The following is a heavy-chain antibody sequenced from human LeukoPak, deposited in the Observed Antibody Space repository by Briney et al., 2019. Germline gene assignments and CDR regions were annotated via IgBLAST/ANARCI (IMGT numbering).Heavy chain of an antibody. V-gene: IGHV4-59*08. CDR1: GGSIVTYY. CDR2: IYYSGST. CDR3: TSTHYYDTSGYYFPA. J-gene: IGHJ5*02. D-gene: IGHD3-22*01. Sequence: SETLSLTCTVSGGSIVTYYWSWIRQPPGKGLEWIGYIYYSGSTNYNPSLKSRVTISVDTSKNQFSLKLSSVTAADTAIYYCTSTHYYDTSGYYFPAWGQGTLVTVSS.